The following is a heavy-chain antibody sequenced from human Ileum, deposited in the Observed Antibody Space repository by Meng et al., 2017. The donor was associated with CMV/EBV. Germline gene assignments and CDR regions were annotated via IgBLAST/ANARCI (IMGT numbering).Heavy chain of an antibody. CDR2: ISTRSTNT. CDR3: ARGLGSYNTAWYASEY. CDR1: GFTFSDYY. J-gene: IGHJ4*02. Sequence: QVQLVESGGGFVKPGGSLRLSCEASGFTFSDYYMNWMRQAPGKGPECVSYISTRSTNTNYADSVKGRFTISRDNAKNSLYLEMNNLRAEDTAVYYCARGLGSYNTAWYASEYWGQGTLVTVSS. D-gene: IGHD6-19*01. V-gene: IGHV3-11*05.